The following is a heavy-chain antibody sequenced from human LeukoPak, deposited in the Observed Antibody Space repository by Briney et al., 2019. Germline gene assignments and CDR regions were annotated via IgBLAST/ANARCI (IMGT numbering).Heavy chain of an antibody. D-gene: IGHD3-22*01. CDR3: ARALDSSGVDY. CDR1: GFTFSSSW. J-gene: IGHJ4*02. V-gene: IGHV3-7*01. CDR2: IKEDGSEK. Sequence: PGGSLRLSCAASGFTFSSSWMSWVRQAPGKGLEWVGNIKEDGSEKDYEDSVKGRFTISRDNSKNTLYLQMNSLRAEDTAVYYCARALDSSGVDYWGQGTLVTVSS.